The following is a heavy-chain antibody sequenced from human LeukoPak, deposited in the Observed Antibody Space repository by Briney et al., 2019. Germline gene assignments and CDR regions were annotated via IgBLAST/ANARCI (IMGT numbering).Heavy chain of an antibody. V-gene: IGHV3-74*01. CDR1: GFTFSSYW. Sequence: GGSLRLSCAASGFTFSSYWMHWVRQAPGKGLVWVSRINSDGSSTSYADSVKGRFTISRDNAKNTLYLQMNSLRAEDTAVYYCARFGMGRGYCFDYWGQGTLVTVSS. J-gene: IGHJ4*02. CDR2: INSDGSST. D-gene: IGHD3-10*01. CDR3: ARFGMGRGYCFDY.